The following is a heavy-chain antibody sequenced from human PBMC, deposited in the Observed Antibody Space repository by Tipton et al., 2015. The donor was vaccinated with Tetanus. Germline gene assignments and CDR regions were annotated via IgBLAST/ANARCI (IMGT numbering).Heavy chain of an antibody. V-gene: IGHV3-9*01. CDR2: ISWNSGSI. Sequence: QLVQSGGGVVQPGRSLRLSCAASGFTFSSYAMHWVRQAPGKGLEWVSGISWNSGSIGYADSVKGRFTISRDNAKNSLYLQMNSLRAEDTALYYCAKDNYDSSGYSPTFDYWGQGTLVTVSS. CDR1: GFTFSSYA. D-gene: IGHD3-22*01. J-gene: IGHJ4*02. CDR3: AKDNYDSSGYSPTFDY.